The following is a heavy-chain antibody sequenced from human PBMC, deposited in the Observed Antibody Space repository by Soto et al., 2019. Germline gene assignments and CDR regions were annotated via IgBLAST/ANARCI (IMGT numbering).Heavy chain of an antibody. D-gene: IGHD3-22*01. CDR3: VRDGLDYYDTEMLYFDK. J-gene: IGHJ4*02. V-gene: IGHV3-21*01. Sequence: EVQLVESGGGPVRPGGSLKLSCAASGFNFITYSLSWVRQAPGKGLDWVASISSSAVYLDYADSVKGRFTISRDNANNSLYLQMNSLRAEDTATYYCVRDGLDYYDTEMLYFDKWGQGTLVTVSS. CDR2: ISSSAVYL. CDR1: GFNFITYS.